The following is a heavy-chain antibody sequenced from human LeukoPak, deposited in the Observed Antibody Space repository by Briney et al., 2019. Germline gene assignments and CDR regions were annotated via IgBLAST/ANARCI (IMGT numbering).Heavy chain of an antibody. CDR2: IKSKSERGTT. CDR3: TSNLYCSTSSCYTLDN. CDR1: GFTFSNGW. D-gene: IGHD2-2*02. Sequence: GGSLRLSCAASGFTFSNGWMSWVRQAPGKGLEWVGRIKSKSERGTTDYAAPVKARSTISRDGSTNTVYLHMNSLKTEDTAVYFCTSNLYCSTSSCYTLDNWGQGTLVAVSP. J-gene: IGHJ4*02. V-gene: IGHV3-15*01.